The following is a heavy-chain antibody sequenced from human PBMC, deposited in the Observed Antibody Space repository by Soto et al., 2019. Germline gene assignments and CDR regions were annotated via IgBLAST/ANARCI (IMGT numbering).Heavy chain of an antibody. D-gene: IGHD2-15*01. CDR3: ARGGGRGYCSGGSCYFDY. J-gene: IGHJ4*02. CDR2: IWYDGSNK. Sequence: QVRLVESGGGVVQPGRSLRLSCAASGFTFSSYGMHWVRQAPGKGLEWVAVIWYDGSNKYYADSVKGRFTISRDNSKNTLYLQMNSLRAEDTAVYYCARGGGRGYCSGGSCYFDYWGQGTLVTVSS. CDR1: GFTFSSYG. V-gene: IGHV3-33*01.